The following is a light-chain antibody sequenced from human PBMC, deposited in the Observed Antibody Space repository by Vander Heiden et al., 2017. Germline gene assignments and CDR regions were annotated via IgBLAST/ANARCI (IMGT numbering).Light chain of an antibody. V-gene: IGKV1-39*01. J-gene: IGKJ1*01. CDR3: QQRDRSPWT. Sequence: DIQMTQSPSSLSASVGDRVTITCRTSQNISNFLNWYQHKPGKAPKLLIFASSSLQSGVPSRFSGSGSGTDFTLIISRLQPEDFATYCCQQRDRSPWTFGQGIKVEIK. CDR1: QNISNF. CDR2: ASS.